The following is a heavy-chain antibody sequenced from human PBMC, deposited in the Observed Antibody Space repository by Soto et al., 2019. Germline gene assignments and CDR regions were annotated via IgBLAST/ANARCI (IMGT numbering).Heavy chain of an antibody. CDR2: INPNSGGT. CDR3: ARGGGPYSSSWYYYYYGMDV. CDR1: GYTFTGYY. Sequence: ASVKVSCKASGYTFTGYYMHWVRQAPGQGLEWMGWINPNSGGTNYAQKFQGRVTMTRDTSISTAYMELSRLRSDDTAVYYCARGGGPYSSSWYYYYYGMDVWGQGTTVTVSS. V-gene: IGHV1-2*02. D-gene: IGHD6-13*01. J-gene: IGHJ6*02.